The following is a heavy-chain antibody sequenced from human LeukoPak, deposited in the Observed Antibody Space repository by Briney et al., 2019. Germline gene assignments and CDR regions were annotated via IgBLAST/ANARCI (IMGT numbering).Heavy chain of an antibody. CDR1: GGTFSSYA. Sequence: ASVKVSCKASGGTFSSYAISWVRQAPGQGLEWMGRIIPILGIANYAQKFQGRVTITADKSTSTAYMELSSLRSEDTAVYYCASSRGYSYGEFDYWGQGTLVTVSS. D-gene: IGHD5-18*01. V-gene: IGHV1-69*04. CDR3: ASSRGYSYGEFDY. J-gene: IGHJ4*02. CDR2: IIPILGIA.